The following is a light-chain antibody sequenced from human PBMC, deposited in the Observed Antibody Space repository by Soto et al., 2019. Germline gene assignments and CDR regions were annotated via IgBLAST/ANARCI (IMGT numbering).Light chain of an antibody. Sequence: DIQMTQSPSTLSASVGDSVTITCRASQTISIWLAWYQQKPGKAPKLLIYKASDLGSGVPSTFSGSASGTEFTLTISRLQPDDFATYYCLQYNSYPWTFGQGTKVEI. V-gene: IGKV1-5*03. CDR3: LQYNSYPWT. J-gene: IGKJ1*01. CDR1: QTISIW. CDR2: KAS.